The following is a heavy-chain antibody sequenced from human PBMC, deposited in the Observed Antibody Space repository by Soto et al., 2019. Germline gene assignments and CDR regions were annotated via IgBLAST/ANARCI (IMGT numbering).Heavy chain of an antibody. V-gene: IGHV3-11*05. CDR2: ITGSSDYT. J-gene: IGHJ6*02. CDR1: GFTFSDYY. Sequence: QVQLVESGGGLVRPGGSLRLSCAASGFTFSDYYMTWIRQAPGKGLEWVSYITGSSDYTNYADSVKGRFTISRDNVKNSLYLQMNSLRAEDTAVYYCAREYYYGMDVWGQWTTGTVSS. CDR3: AREYYYGMDV.